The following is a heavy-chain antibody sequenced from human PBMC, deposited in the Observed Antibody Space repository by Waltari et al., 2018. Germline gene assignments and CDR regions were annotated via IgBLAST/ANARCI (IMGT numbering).Heavy chain of an antibody. D-gene: IGHD3-3*01. CDR1: GYSISSGYY. CDR3: ARSYYDFWSGFDP. CDR2: IYHSGST. J-gene: IGHJ5*02. V-gene: IGHV4-38-2*01. Sequence: QVQLQESGPGLVKPSETLSLTCAASGYSISSGYYWGWIRQPPGKGLEWIGSIYHSGSTYYNPSLKSRVTISVDTSKNQFSLKLSSVTAADTAVYYCARSYYDFWSGFDPWGQGTLVTVSS.